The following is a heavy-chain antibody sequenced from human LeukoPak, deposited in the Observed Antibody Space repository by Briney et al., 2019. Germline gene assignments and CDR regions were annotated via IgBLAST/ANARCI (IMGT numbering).Heavy chain of an antibody. J-gene: IGHJ4*02. CDR2: LIENGATT. D-gene: IGHD1-26*01. CDR3: VKDYRVGSSPAFGDF. CDR1: GFTFRSHA. Sequence: GGSLRLSCAASGFTFRSHAMSWVRQAPGKGLEWVSGLIENGATTYYADSVKGRFSISRDNSVNTVYLQMNNLRAEDTAVYYCVKDYRVGSSPAFGDFWGQGTLVTVSS. V-gene: IGHV3-23*01.